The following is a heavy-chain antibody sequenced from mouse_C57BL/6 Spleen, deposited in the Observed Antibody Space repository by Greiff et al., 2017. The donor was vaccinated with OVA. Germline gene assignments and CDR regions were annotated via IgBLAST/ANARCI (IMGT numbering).Heavy chain of an antibody. V-gene: IGHV1-85*01. CDR3: ARLGTTVVPYFDY. J-gene: IGHJ2*01. Sequence: QVQLKQSGPELVKPGASVKLSCKASGYTFTSYDINWVKQRPGQGLEWIGWIYPRDGSTKYNEKFKGKATLTVDTSSSTAYMELHSLTSEDSAVYFCARLGTTVVPYFDYWGQGTTLTVSS. CDR1: GYTFTSYD. CDR2: IYPRDGST. D-gene: IGHD1-1*01.